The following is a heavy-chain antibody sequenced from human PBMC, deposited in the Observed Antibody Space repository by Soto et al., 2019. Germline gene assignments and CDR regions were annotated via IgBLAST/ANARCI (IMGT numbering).Heavy chain of an antibody. V-gene: IGHV3-11*01. J-gene: IGHJ5*02. Sequence: QVQLVESGGGLVKPGGSLRLSCAASGFSFSDYYMTWIRQTPGKGLEWVSYIANSGGKKDYADSVKGRFTISRDNAKNLLYLQMNSLSAEDTAVYYCARAAGWFDPWGQGTLVTVSS. CDR1: GFSFSDYY. CDR3: ARAAGWFDP. CDR2: IANSGGKK.